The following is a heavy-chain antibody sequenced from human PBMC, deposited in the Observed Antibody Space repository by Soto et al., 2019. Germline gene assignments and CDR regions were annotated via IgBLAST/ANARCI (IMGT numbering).Heavy chain of an antibody. D-gene: IGHD2-15*01. CDR1: GFTFSSYG. Sequence: QVQLVESGGGVVQPGRSLRLSCAASGFTFSSYGMHWVRQAPGKGLEWVAVIWYDGSNKYYADSVKGRFTIYRDNSKNSQYVHMPSLRAEDTAVYYCARERSAGYFSGGSCYLGSNDAFDIWGQGTMVTVSS. V-gene: IGHV3-33*01. J-gene: IGHJ3*02. CDR3: ARERSAGYFSGGSCYLGSNDAFDI. CDR2: IWYDGSNK.